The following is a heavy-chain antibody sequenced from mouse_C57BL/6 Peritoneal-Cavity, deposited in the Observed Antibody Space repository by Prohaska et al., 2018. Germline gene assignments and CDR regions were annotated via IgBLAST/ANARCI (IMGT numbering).Heavy chain of an antibody. CDR2: SDPSDSYT. Sequence: QVQLQQPGAELVMPGASVKLSCKASGYTCTSYWMHWVKQRPGQGLERIVESDPSDSYTNYNQKIKGKATLTVDKSSSTAYMQLSSLTSEDSAVYYCARGGYYGNPYWYFDVWGTGTTVTVSS. D-gene: IGHD2-1*01. V-gene: IGHV1-69*01. CDR1: GYTCTSYW. J-gene: IGHJ1*03. CDR3: ARGGYYGNPYWYFDV.